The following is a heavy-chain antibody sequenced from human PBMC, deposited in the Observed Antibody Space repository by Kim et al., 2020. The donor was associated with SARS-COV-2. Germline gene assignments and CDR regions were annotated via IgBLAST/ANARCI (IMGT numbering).Heavy chain of an antibody. Sequence: SVKVSCKASGGTFSSYAISWVRQAPGQGLEWMGGIIPIFGTANYAQKFQGRVTITADESTSTAYMELSSLRSEDTAVYYCARDWSITMVRGDKNWFDPWGQGTLVTVSS. J-gene: IGHJ5*02. CDR2: IIPIFGTA. CDR3: ARDWSITMVRGDKNWFDP. D-gene: IGHD3-10*01. CDR1: GGTFSSYA. V-gene: IGHV1-69*13.